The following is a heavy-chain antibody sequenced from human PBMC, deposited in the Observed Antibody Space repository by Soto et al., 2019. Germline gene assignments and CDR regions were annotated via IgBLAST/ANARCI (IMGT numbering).Heavy chain of an antibody. J-gene: IGHJ6*03. CDR2: INPSGGST. Sequence: ASVKVSCKASGYTFTSYYMHWVRQAPGQGLEWMGIINPSGGSTSYAQKFQGRVTMTRDTSTSTVYMELSSLRSEDTGVYYWARDPAGYSSGWQSNYYYMDVWGKGTTVTVSS. CDR3: ARDPAGYSSGWQSNYYYMDV. D-gene: IGHD6-19*01. V-gene: IGHV1-46*03. CDR1: GYTFTSYY.